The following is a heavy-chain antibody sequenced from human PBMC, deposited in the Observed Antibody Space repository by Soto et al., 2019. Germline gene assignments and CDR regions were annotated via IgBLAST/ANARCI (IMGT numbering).Heavy chain of an antibody. CDR2: IYYSGST. CDR3: ARTGYLKYSSGWYGFDY. J-gene: IGHJ4*02. CDR1: GDSISSYY. V-gene: IGHV4-59*01. D-gene: IGHD6-13*01. Sequence: SETLSLTCTVSGDSISSYYWSWIRQPPGKGLEWIGYIYYSGSTNYNPSLKSRVTISVDTSKNQFSLKLSSVTAADTAVYFCARTGYLKYSSGWYGFDYWGQGTLVTVSS.